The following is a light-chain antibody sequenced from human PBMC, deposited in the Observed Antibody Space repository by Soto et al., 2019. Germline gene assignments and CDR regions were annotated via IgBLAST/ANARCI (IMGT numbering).Light chain of an antibody. J-gene: IGKJ2*01. CDR1: QSVSSSY. CDR2: DAS. CDR3: QQYGSSPRT. Sequence: EIVVTQSPGTLSLSPGERATLSCRATQSVSSSYLAWYQQKPGQAPRLLIYDASSRATGIPDRFSGSGSGTDFTLTISRLEPEDFAVFYCQQYGSSPRTFGQGTKLEIK. V-gene: IGKV3-20*01.